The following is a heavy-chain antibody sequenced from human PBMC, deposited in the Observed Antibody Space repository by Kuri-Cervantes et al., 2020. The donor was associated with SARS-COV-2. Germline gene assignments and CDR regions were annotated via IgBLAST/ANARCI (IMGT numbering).Heavy chain of an antibody. Sequence: SVKVSCKASGGTFSSYVISWVRQAPGQGLEWMGGIIPIFGTANHAQKFQGRVTITTDESTSTAYMELSSLRSEDTGVYYCARDARRDEGYYFDYWGQGTLVTVSS. J-gene: IGHJ4*02. V-gene: IGHV1-69*05. D-gene: IGHD5-24*01. CDR3: ARDARRDEGYYFDY. CDR1: GGTFSSYV. CDR2: IIPIFGTA.